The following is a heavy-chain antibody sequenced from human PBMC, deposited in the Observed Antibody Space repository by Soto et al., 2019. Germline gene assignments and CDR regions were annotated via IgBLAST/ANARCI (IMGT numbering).Heavy chain of an antibody. D-gene: IGHD2-2*01. CDR3: ARDSEIVVVPAAMGSSSAGVDY. CDR1: GFTFSSYG. J-gene: IGHJ4*02. V-gene: IGHV3-33*01. CDR2: IWYDGSNK. Sequence: ESGGGVVQPGRSLRLSCAASGFTFSSYGMHWVRQAPGKGLEWVAVIWYDGSNKDYADSVKGRFTISRDNSKNTLYLQMNSLRAEDTAVYYCARDSEIVVVPAAMGSSSAGVDYWGQGTLVTVSS.